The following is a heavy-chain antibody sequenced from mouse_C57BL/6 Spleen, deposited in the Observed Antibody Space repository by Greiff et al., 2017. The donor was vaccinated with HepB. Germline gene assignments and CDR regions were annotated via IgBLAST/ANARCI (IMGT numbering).Heavy chain of an antibody. CDR1: GYSITSGYY. Sequence: EVKLQESGPGLVKPSQSLSLTCSVTGYSITSGYYWNWIRQFPGNKLEWMGYISYDGSNNYNPSLKNRIPITRDTSKYQFFLKLNTVTTEDTATYYCAGYSNYLYYAMDYWGQGTTVTVSS. CDR3: AGYSNYLYYAMDY. J-gene: IGHJ4*01. CDR2: ISYDGSN. V-gene: IGHV3-6*01. D-gene: IGHD2-5*01.